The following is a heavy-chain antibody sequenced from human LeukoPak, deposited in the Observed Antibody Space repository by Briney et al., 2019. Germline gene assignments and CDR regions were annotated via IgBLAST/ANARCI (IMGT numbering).Heavy chain of an antibody. CDR2: INPDGTTT. D-gene: IGHD1-26*01. J-gene: IGHJ4*02. Sequence: GGSLRLSCAASGFTFSTYWMQWVRQAPGKGLVFVSRINPDGTTTNYADSVKGRFTISRDNAKNTLSLQLSSLRVEDTAVYYCVTVEQTASGKHDYWGQGTLVTVSS. CDR3: VTVEQTASGKHDY. V-gene: IGHV3-74*01. CDR1: GFTFSTYW.